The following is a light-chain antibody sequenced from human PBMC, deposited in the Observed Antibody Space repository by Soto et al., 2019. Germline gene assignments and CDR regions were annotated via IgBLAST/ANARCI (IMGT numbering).Light chain of an antibody. V-gene: IGLV2-14*01. CDR1: SSDVGGYNY. Sequence: QSALTQPASVSGSPGQSITISCTGTSSDVGGYNYVSWYQQHPGKAPKLMIYEVSSRPSGVSNRVSGSKSGNTASLTISGLQAEGEADYYCSSYTSSSTLVFGGGTKLTVL. CDR2: EVS. J-gene: IGLJ2*01. CDR3: SSYTSSSTLV.